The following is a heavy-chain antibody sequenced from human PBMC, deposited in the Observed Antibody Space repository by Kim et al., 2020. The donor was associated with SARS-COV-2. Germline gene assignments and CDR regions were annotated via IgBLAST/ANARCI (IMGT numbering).Heavy chain of an antibody. J-gene: IGHJ4*02. V-gene: IGHV3-20*04. CDR3: ARGGDCSGGSCYHIDY. D-gene: IGHD2-15*01. Sequence: GGSLRLSCAASGFTFDDYGMSWVRQAPGKGLEWVSGINWNGGSTGYADSVKGRFTISRDNAKNSLYLQMNSLRAEDTALYYCARGGDCSGGSCYHIDYWGQGTLVTVSS. CDR2: INWNGGST. CDR1: GFTFDDYG.